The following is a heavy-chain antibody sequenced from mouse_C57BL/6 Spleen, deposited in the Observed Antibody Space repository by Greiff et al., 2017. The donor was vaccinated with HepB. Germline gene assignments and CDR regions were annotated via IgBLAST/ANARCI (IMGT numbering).Heavy chain of an antibody. Sequence: EVKLMESGGGLVQPGGSMKLSCAASGFTFSDAWMDWVRQSPEKGLEWVAEIRNKANNHATYYAESVKGRFTISRDDSKSSVYLQMNSLRAEDTGIYYCTRHSFYYSAMDYWGQGTSVTVSS. V-gene: IGHV6-6*01. CDR2: IRNKANNHAT. D-gene: IGHD2-12*01. CDR3: TRHSFYYSAMDY. J-gene: IGHJ4*01. CDR1: GFTFSDAW.